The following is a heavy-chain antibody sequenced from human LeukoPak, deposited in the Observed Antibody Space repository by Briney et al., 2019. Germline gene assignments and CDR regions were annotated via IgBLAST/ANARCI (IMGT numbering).Heavy chain of an antibody. J-gene: IGHJ4*02. CDR2: INHSGST. Sequence: SETLSLTCAVYGGSFSGYYWSWIRQPPGKGLEWIGEINHSGSTNYNPSLKSRVTISVDTSKNQFSLKLSSVTAADTAVYYCARGRGIAARQCLDYWGQGTLVTVSS. D-gene: IGHD6-6*01. V-gene: IGHV4-34*01. CDR1: GGSFSGYY. CDR3: ARGRGIAARQCLDY.